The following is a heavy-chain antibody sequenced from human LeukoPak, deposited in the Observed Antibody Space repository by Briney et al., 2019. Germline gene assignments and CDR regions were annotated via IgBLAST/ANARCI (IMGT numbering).Heavy chain of an antibody. CDR1: Y. V-gene: IGHV4-34*01. CDR3: ARGGGYSSGWYGY. CDR2: INHSGST. D-gene: IGHD6-19*01. Sequence: YWSWIRQPPGKGLEWIGEINHSGSTNYNPSLKSRVTISVDTSKNQFSLKLSSVTAADTAVYYCARGGGYSSGWYGYWGQGTLVTVSS. J-gene: IGHJ4*02.